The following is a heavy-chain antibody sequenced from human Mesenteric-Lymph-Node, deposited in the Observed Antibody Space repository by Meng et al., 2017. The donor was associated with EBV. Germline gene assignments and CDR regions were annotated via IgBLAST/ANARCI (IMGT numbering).Heavy chain of an antibody. CDR2: INVGNGNT. CDR3: ARDPYYGSGSSLDY. V-gene: IGHV1-3*01. Sequence: QVQLVQSGAEVKKGGASVKVSCKASGYSFISFAIHWVRQAPGQGLEWVGWINVGNGNTSYSQKLQGRVSITRDTAASTAYMELSSLRSEDTGIYFCARDPYYGSGSSLDYWGQGTLVTVSS. J-gene: IGHJ4*02. CDR1: GYSFISFA. D-gene: IGHD3-10*01.